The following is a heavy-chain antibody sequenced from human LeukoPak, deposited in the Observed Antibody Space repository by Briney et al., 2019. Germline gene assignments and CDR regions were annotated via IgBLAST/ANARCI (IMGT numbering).Heavy chain of an antibody. Sequence: VASVKISCKISGYTLTELSMYWVRQAPGKGLEWMGGFDPEDGETIYAQKFQGRVTMTEDPSTDTAYMELGSLRSEDTAVYYCAAIEIYCSGGSCQTFAFDIWGQGTMVTVSS. CDR3: AAIEIYCSGGSCQTFAFDI. CDR1: GYTLTELS. V-gene: IGHV1-24*01. CDR2: FDPEDGET. D-gene: IGHD2-15*01. J-gene: IGHJ3*02.